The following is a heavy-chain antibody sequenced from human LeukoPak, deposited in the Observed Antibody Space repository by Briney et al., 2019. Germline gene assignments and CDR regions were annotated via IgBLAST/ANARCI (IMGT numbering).Heavy chain of an antibody. J-gene: IGHJ5*02. CDR2: INSDGSST. CDR1: GVSFSSYW. D-gene: IGHD2-2*01. Sequence: GGSLRLSCAASGVSFSSYWMHWVRQAPGKGLVWVSRINSDGSSTSYADSVKGRFTISRDNAKNTLYLQMNRLRAEDTAVDYCARGVGYCSSTSCYWWFDPWGQGTLVTVSS. V-gene: IGHV3-74*01. CDR3: ARGVGYCSSTSCYWWFDP.